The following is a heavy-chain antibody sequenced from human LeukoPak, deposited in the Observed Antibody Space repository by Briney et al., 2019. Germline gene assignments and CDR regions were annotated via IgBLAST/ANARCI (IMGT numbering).Heavy chain of an antibody. D-gene: IGHD6-13*01. Sequence: SETLPLTCTVSGGSISSSSYYWGWIRQPPGKGLEWIGSIYYSGSTYYNPSLKSRVTISVDTSKNQFSLKLSSVTAADTAVYYCARGYSSSWFDYWGQGTLVTVSS. CDR1: GGSISSSSYY. CDR3: ARGYSSSWFDY. CDR2: IYYSGST. V-gene: IGHV4-39*01. J-gene: IGHJ4*02.